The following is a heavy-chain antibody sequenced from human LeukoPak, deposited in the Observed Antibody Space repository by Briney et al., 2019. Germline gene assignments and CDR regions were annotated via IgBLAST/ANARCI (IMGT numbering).Heavy chain of an antibody. CDR3: AKASYDYVWGSYSLFDY. CDR2: ISGSGGST. D-gene: IGHD3-16*01. V-gene: IGHV3-23*01. J-gene: IGHJ4*02. Sequence: GGSLRLSCAASGFTFSSYAMSWVRQAPGKGLEWVSAISGSGGSTYYAGSVKGRFTISRDNSKNTLYLQMNSLRAEDTAVYYCAKASYDYVWGSYSLFDYWGQGTLVTVSS. CDR1: GFTFSSYA.